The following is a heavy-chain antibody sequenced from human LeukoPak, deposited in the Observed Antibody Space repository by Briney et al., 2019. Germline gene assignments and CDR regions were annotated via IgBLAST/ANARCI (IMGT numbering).Heavy chain of an antibody. Sequence: GRSLRLSCAASGFTFSNFAIHWVRQAPGKGLEWVAVSWYAGGNKYYADSVRGRFTISRDESKNTVSLQMNSLSAEDTAVYYCARDTSSGYYQAFDYWGQGTLVTVSS. J-gene: IGHJ4*02. CDR3: ARDTSSGYYQAFDY. D-gene: IGHD3-22*01. CDR2: SWYAGGNK. V-gene: IGHV3-33*01. CDR1: GFTFSNFA.